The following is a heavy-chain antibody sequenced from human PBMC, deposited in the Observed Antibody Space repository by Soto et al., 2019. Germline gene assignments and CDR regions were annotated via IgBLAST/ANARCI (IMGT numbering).Heavy chain of an antibody. Sequence: ASVKVSCKASGYTFTSYYMHWVRQAPGQGLEWMGIINPSGGSTSYAQKFQGRVTMTRDTSTSTVYMELSSLRSEDTAVYYRASNNYDILTGYYNNYYYYGMDVWGQGTTVTVSS. CDR2: INPSGGST. CDR3: ASNNYDILTGYYNNYYYYGMDV. J-gene: IGHJ6*02. D-gene: IGHD3-9*01. CDR1: GYTFTSYY. V-gene: IGHV1-46*01.